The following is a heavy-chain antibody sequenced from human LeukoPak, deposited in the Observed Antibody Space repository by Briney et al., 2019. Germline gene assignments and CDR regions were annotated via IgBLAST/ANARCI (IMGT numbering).Heavy chain of an antibody. V-gene: IGHV3-21*01. J-gene: IGHJ4*02. D-gene: IGHD5-18*01. Sequence: GGSLRLSCAASGFTFSSYSMNWVRQAPGKGLEWVSSISSSSSYIYYADSVKGRFTISRDNAKNSLYLQMNSLRAEDTAVYYCARSGDTAMVTGHFDYWGQGTLVSVSS. CDR2: ISSSSSYI. CDR3: ARSGDTAMVTGHFDY. CDR1: GFTFSSYS.